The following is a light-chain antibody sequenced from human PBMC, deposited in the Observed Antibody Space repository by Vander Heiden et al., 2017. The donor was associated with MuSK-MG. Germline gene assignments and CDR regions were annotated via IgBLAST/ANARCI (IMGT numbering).Light chain of an antibody. J-gene: IGLJ2*01. CDR3: SSYTSSSTVL. CDR1: SSDVGNYNY. V-gene: IGLV2-14*03. Sequence: QSALTQPASVSGSPGQSITISCTGTSSDVGNYNYVSWYQQHPGKAPKLMIYDVSNWPSGVSNRFSGSKSGNTASPTISGLQAEDEADYYCSSYTSSSTVLFGGGTTLTVL. CDR2: DVS.